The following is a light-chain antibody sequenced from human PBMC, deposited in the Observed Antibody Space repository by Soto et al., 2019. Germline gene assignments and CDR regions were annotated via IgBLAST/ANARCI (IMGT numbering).Light chain of an antibody. CDR2: GAS. CDR3: QQYGTSPWT. Sequence: DIVLTQSPGTLYLSPGERATLSCRASQSVSSGYLAWYQQRPGQAPRLHIYGASTRATGIPDRFSGSGSGTDFTLTISRLEPEDFAVYYCQQYGTSPWTFGQGTKVDIK. J-gene: IGKJ1*01. CDR1: QSVSSGY. V-gene: IGKV3-20*01.